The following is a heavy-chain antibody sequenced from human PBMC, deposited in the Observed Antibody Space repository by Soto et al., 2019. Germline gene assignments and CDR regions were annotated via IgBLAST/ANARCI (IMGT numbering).Heavy chain of an antibody. CDR2: INPNSGGT. V-gene: IGHV1-2*04. CDR1: GYTFTGYY. D-gene: IGHD2-21*01. CDR3: VRGCGSAHCPYYFDC. Sequence: QVQLVQSGAEVKKPGASVKVSCKASGYTFTGYYMHWVRQAPGQGLEWMGWINPNSGGTNYAQKFQGWVTMTRDTSISTAYMELSRLRSDDTAVYYCVRGCGSAHCPYYFDCWGQGTQVTVSS. J-gene: IGHJ4*02.